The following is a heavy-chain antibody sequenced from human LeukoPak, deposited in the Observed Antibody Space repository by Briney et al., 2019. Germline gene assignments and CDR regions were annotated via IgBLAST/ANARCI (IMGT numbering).Heavy chain of an antibody. CDR3: ARDRYTAMVRGYFDY. CDR2: INAGNGNT. CDR1: GYTFTSYA. V-gene: IGHV1-3*01. Sequence: ASVKVSCKASGYTFTSYAMHWVRQAPGQRLEWMGWINAGNGNTKYSQKFQGRVTITRDTSASTAYMELSSLRSEDTAVYYCARDRYTAMVRGYFDYWGQGTLATVSS. D-gene: IGHD5-18*01. J-gene: IGHJ4*02.